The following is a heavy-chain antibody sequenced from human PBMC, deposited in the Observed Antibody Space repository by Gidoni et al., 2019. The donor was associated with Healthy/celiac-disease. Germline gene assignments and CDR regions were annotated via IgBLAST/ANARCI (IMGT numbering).Heavy chain of an antibody. J-gene: IGHJ4*02. CDR2: INPNSGGT. CDR3: ARGRQGWILEVDY. CDR1: GYTFTGYY. V-gene: IGHV1-2*04. D-gene: IGHD5-18*01. Sequence: QVQLVQSGAAVKKPVASVKVYCKASGYTFTGYYMHWVRQAPGQGLEWMGGINPNSGGTNYAQKFQGWVNMTRDTSISTAYMELSRLRSDDTAVYYCARGRQGWILEVDYWGQGTLVTVSS.